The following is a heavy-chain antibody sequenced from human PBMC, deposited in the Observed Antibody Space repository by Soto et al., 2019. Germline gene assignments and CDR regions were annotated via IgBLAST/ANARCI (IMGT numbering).Heavy chain of an antibody. CDR1: GFTFSDYY. Sequence: GGSLRLSCAASGFTFSDYYMSWIRQAPGKGLEWVSYISSSGSTIYYADSVKGRFTISRDNAKNSLYLQMNSLRAEDTAVYYCARGGQNREEWLPIHYYYYMDVWGKGTTVTVSS. D-gene: IGHD3-3*01. V-gene: IGHV3-11*01. CDR2: ISSSGSTI. CDR3: ARGGQNREEWLPIHYYYYMDV. J-gene: IGHJ6*03.